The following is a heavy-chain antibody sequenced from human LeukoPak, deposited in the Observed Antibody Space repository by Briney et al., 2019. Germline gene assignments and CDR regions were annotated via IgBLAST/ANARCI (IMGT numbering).Heavy chain of an antibody. V-gene: IGHV3-21*01. D-gene: IGHD5-12*01. CDR2: ITGSGSYT. CDR3: VRDKARATPNYYYSMDV. J-gene: IGHJ6*03. Sequence: GGSLRLSCAASGLTFRDYSVNWVRQAPGRGLEWVSPITGSGSYTYYADSVRGRFTLARDNARNSLSLQMTSLRAEDTAVNYCVRDKARATPNYYYSMDVWGTGDTVTVSS. CDR1: GLTFRDYS.